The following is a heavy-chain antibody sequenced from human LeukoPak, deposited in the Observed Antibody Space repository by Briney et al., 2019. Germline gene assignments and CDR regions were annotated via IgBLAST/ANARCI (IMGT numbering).Heavy chain of an antibody. V-gene: IGHV1-69*05. J-gene: IGHJ4*02. D-gene: IGHD5-24*01. CDR2: IIPIFGTA. Sequence: SVKVSCKASGGIFSSYAISWVRQAPGQELEWMGGIIPIFGTANYAQKFQGRVTITTYEATSTAYMELSSLRSEDTAVYYCAREGVEMATKYYFDYWGQGTLVTVSS. CDR1: GGIFSSYA. CDR3: AREGVEMATKYYFDY.